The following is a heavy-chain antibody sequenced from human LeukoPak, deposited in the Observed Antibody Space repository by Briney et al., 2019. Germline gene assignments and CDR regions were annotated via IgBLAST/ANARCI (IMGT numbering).Heavy chain of an antibody. D-gene: IGHD6-13*01. CDR3: ASERPPIAAAGDTAFDI. CDR2: ISSSSSYI. Sequence: PGGSLRLSCAASGFTFSSYSMNRVRQAPGKGLEWVSSISSSSSYIYYADSVKGRFTISRDNAKNSLYLQMNSLRAEDTAVYYCASERPPIAAAGDTAFDIWGQGTMVTVSS. J-gene: IGHJ3*02. V-gene: IGHV3-21*01. CDR1: GFTFSSYS.